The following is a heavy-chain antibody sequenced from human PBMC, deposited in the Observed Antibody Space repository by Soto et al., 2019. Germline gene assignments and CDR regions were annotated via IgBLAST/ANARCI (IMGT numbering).Heavy chain of an antibody. CDR3: ARGPTVVTPGYYYYGMDV. CDR1: GYTFTSYA. V-gene: IGHV1-3*05. D-gene: IGHD2-21*02. Sequence: QVQLVQSGAEEKKPGASVKVSCKASGYTFTSYAMHWVRQAPGQRLEWMGWINAGNGNTKYSQKFHGRVTVTRDTSASTAYMELSSLRSEDTAVYYCARGPTVVTPGYYYYGMDVWGQGTTVTVSS. CDR2: INAGNGNT. J-gene: IGHJ6*02.